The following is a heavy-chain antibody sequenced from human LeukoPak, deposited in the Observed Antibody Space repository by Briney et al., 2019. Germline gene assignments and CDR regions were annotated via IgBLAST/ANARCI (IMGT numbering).Heavy chain of an antibody. D-gene: IGHD6-19*01. Sequence: QPGGSLRLSCAASGFTVSSNFMTWVRQAPGKGLEWVGRTRNKANSYTTEYAASVQGRFTISRDDSKNSLYLQMNSLKTEDTAVYYCARSRYRSGRYIDYWGQGTLVTVSS. CDR1: GFTVSSNF. CDR2: TRNKANSYTT. V-gene: IGHV3-72*01. J-gene: IGHJ4*02. CDR3: ARSRYRSGRYIDY.